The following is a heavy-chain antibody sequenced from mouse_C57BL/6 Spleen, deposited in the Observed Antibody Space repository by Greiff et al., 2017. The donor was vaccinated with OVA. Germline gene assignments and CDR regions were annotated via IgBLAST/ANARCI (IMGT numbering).Heavy chain of an antibody. D-gene: IGHD1-1*01. J-gene: IGHJ4*01. Sequence: EVHLVESGGDLVKPGGSLKLSCAASGFTFSNYGMSWVRQTPDKRLEWVATISSGGSYTYYPDSVKGRFTISRDNAKNTLYLQMSSLKSEDTAMYCCARDIVATRGALDYWGQGTSVTVSS. CDR1: GFTFSNYG. V-gene: IGHV5-6*01. CDR2: ISSGGSYT. CDR3: ARDIVATRGALDY.